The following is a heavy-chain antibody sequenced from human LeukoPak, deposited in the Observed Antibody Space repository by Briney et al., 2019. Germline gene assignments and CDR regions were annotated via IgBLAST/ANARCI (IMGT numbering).Heavy chain of an antibody. CDR1: GYTFTSYG. CDR2: ISAYNGNT. D-gene: IGHD3-3*01. V-gene: IGHV1-18*01. J-gene: IGHJ4*02. Sequence: ASVNVSCKASGYTFTSYGISWVRQAPGQGLEWMGWISAYNGNTNYAQKLQGRVTMTTDTSTSTAYMELRSLRSDDTAVYYCAREHDFWSGYYLDYWGQGTLVTVSS. CDR3: AREHDFWSGYYLDY.